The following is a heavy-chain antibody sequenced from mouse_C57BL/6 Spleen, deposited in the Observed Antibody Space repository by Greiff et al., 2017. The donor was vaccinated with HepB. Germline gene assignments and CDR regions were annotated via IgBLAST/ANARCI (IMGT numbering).Heavy chain of an antibody. CDR1: GYTFTSYW. CDR3: AREIIYYDYDGAMDY. Sequence: VKLKQPGAELVRPGSSVKLSCKASGYTFTSYWMHWVKQRPIQGLEWIGNIDPSDSETHYNQKFKDKATLTVDKSSSTAYMQLSSLTSEDSAVYYCAREIIYYDYDGAMDYWGQGTSVTVSS. CDR2: IDPSDSET. D-gene: IGHD2-4*01. J-gene: IGHJ4*01. V-gene: IGHV1-52*01.